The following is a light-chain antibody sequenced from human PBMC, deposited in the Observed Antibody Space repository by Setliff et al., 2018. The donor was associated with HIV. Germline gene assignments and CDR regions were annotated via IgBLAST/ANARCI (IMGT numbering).Light chain of an antibody. Sequence: SALTQPASVSGSPGQSITISCTGTSSDVGGYNYVSWYQQHPGKAPKLMIYEVSNRPSGVSNRFSGSKSGNTASLTISGLQAEDEADYYCSSYTSSSTWVFGGGTK. CDR3: SSYTSSSTWV. CDR2: EVS. J-gene: IGLJ3*02. V-gene: IGLV2-14*01. CDR1: SSDVGGYNY.